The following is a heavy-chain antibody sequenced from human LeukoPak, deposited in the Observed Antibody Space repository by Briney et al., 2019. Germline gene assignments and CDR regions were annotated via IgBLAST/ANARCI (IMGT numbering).Heavy chain of an antibody. CDR3: ARLGGTAMVLMRY. CDR1: GFTFSSYS. J-gene: IGHJ4*02. CDR2: VSNSGDYI. Sequence: GSLRLSCAASGFTFSSYSMNWVRQAPGKGLEWVSSVSNSGDYIHYADSVKGRFTISRDNSKNSLYLQMNSLRAEDTAVYYCARLGGTAMVLMRYWGQGTLVTVSS. D-gene: IGHD5-18*01. V-gene: IGHV3-21*06.